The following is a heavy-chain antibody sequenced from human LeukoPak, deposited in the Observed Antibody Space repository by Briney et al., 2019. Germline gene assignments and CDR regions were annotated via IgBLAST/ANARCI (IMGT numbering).Heavy chain of an antibody. CDR2: IYYSGST. V-gene: IGHV4-59*08. J-gene: IGHJ4*02. CDR3: ARLQGYNRHLDY. D-gene: IGHD1-14*01. CDR1: GGSISSYY. Sequence: SETLSLTCTVSGGSISSYYWSWIRQPPGRGLEWIGYIYYSGSTNYNPSLKSRVTISVDTSKNQFSLKLSSVTAADTAVYYCARLQGYNRHLDYWGQGTLVTVSS.